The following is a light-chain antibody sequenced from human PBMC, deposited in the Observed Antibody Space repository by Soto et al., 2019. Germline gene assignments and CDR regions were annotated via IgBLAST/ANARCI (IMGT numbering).Light chain of an antibody. CDR1: SSDVGGYNY. J-gene: IGLJ2*01. V-gene: IGLV2-8*01. CDR3: SSYGGTNSLKV. Sequence: QSVLTQPPSASGSPGQSVTISCTGTSSDVGGYNYVSWYQQHPGKAPKVMMYEVSKRPSGVPDRFSGSKSGNPASLTVSGLQAEDEADYYCSSYGGTNSLKVFGGGTKLTVL. CDR2: EVS.